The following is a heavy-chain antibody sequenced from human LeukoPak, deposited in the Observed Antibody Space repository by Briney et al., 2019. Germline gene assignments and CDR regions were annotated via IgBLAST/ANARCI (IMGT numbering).Heavy chain of an antibody. CDR3: ARDSSSSGYSY. CDR1: GGTFSSYA. Sequence: ASVKVSCKASGGTFSSYAISWVRQAPGQGLEWMGRIIPIFGTANYAQKFQGRVTITTDESTSTAYMKLSSLRSEDTAVYYCARDSSSSGYSYWGQGTLVTVSS. CDR2: IIPIFGTA. J-gene: IGHJ4*02. D-gene: IGHD3-22*01. V-gene: IGHV1-69*05.